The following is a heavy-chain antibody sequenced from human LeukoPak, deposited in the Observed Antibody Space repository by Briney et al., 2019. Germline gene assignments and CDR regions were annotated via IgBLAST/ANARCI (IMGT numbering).Heavy chain of an antibody. CDR3: ARDFRSDRYQLLYIPLDY. D-gene: IGHD2-2*02. Sequence: ASVKVSCKASGYTFTSYGISWVRQAPGQGLEWMGWISAYNGNTNYAQKLQGRVTMTTDTSTSTAYMELRSLRPDDTAVYYCARDFRSDRYQLLYIPLDYWGQGTLVTVSS. V-gene: IGHV1-18*01. CDR2: ISAYNGNT. J-gene: IGHJ4*02. CDR1: GYTFTSYG.